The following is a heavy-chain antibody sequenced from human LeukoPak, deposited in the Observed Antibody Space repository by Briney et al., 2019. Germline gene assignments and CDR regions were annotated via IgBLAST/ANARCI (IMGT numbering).Heavy chain of an antibody. CDR1: GGSISYYY. J-gene: IGHJ4*02. D-gene: IGHD3-10*01. Sequence: SETLSLTCTVSGGSISYYYWSWIRQPPGKGLEWIGYIYYSGSTNYNPSLMSRVTISVDTSKNQFSLKLSSVTAADTAVYYCARGGGAIDYWGQGTLVTVSS. CDR3: ARGGGAIDY. V-gene: IGHV4-59*01. CDR2: IYYSGST.